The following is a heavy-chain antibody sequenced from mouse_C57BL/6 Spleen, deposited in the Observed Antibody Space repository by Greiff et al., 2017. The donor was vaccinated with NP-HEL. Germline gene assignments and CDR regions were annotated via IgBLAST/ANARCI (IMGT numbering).Heavy chain of an antibody. CDR1: GFTFSDYG. V-gene: IGHV5-17*01. J-gene: IGHJ3*01. Sequence: EVKLVESGGGLVKPGGSLKLSCAASGFTFSDYGMHWVRQAPEKGLEWVAYISSGSSTIYYADTVKGRFTISRDNAKNTLFLQMTSLRSEDTAMYYCARTTVVAPAWFAYWGQGTLVTVSA. CDR3: ARTTVVAPAWFAY. CDR2: ISSGSSTI. D-gene: IGHD1-1*01.